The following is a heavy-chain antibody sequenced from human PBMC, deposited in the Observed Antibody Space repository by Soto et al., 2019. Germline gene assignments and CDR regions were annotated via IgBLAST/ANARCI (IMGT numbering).Heavy chain of an antibody. CDR3: ARESEDLTSNFDY. V-gene: IGHV3-21*06. J-gene: IGHJ4*02. CDR1: GFTFTRYS. Sequence: EVQVVESGGGLVQPGGSLRLSCAASGFTFTRYSMNWVCQAPGKGLEWVSSISSTTNYIYYGDSMKGRFTISRDNAKNSLYLEMNSLRAEDTAVYYCARESEDLTSNFDYWGQGTLVTVSS. CDR2: ISSTTNYI.